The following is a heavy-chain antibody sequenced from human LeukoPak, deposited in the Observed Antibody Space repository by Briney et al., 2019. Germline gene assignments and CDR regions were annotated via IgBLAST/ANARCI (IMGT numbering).Heavy chain of an antibody. D-gene: IGHD3-10*01. CDR3: ARSGVLLWFGELIDY. V-gene: IGHV1-2*02. CDR2: INPNSGGT. CDR1: GYTFTGYY. Sequence: EASVKVSCKASGYTFTGYYMHWVRQAPGQGLEWMGWINPNSGGTNYAQKFQGRVTMTRDTSISTAYMELSRLRSDDTAVYYCARSGVLLWFGELIDYWGQGTLVTVSS. J-gene: IGHJ4*02.